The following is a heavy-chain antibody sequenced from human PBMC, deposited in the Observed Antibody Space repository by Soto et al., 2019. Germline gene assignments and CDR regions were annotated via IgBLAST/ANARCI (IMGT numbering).Heavy chain of an antibody. CDR2: IYYSGST. V-gene: IGHV4-59*01. CDR3: ARGSAEAGTFDY. CDR1: GGSISSYY. D-gene: IGHD6-19*01. J-gene: IGHJ4*02. Sequence: PSETLSLTCPVSGGSISSYYWSWIRQPPGKGLEWIGYIYYSGSTNYNPSLKSRVTISVDTSKNQFSLKLSSVTAADTAVYYCARGSAEAGTFDYWGQGTLGTVS.